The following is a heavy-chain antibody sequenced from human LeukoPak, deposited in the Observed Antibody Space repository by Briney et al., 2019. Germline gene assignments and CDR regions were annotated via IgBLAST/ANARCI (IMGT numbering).Heavy chain of an antibody. J-gene: IGHJ6*03. CDR1: GYTFTSYG. Sequence: ASVEVSCKASGYTFTSYGISWVRQAPGQGLEWMGWISAYNGNTKYTQKLQGRVTVTTDTSTSTAYMELRSLRSDDTAVYYCAKDPRHRLVWFGEETHFYYMDVWGKGTTVTISS. D-gene: IGHD3-10*01. CDR2: ISAYNGNT. V-gene: IGHV1-18*01. CDR3: AKDPRHRLVWFGEETHFYYMDV.